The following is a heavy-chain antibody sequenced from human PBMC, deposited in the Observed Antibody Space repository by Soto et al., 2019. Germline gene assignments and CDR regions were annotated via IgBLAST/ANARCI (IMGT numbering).Heavy chain of an antibody. CDR1: GGSISSSNW. CDR2: IYHSGST. Sequence: LSLTCAVSGGSISSSNWWSWVRQPPGKGLEWIGEIYHSGSTNYNPSLKSRVTISVDKSKNQFSLKLSSVTAADTAVYYCARIAAADDYYYYGMDVWGQGTTVTVSS. J-gene: IGHJ6*02. CDR3: ARIAAADDYYYYGMDV. D-gene: IGHD6-13*01. V-gene: IGHV4-4*02.